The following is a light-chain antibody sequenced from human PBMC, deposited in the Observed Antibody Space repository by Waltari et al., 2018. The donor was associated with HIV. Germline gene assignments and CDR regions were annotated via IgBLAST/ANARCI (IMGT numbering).Light chain of an antibody. Sequence: QSALTQPPSVSGSPGQSVTISCTGTSNDVGVYNRVSWYQQSPGTAPQLIINEVSNRPSGVPDRFSGSKTGNTASLTISGLQAEDEADYYCSSYTSSATYVFGTGTKVTVL. CDR2: EVS. J-gene: IGLJ1*01. V-gene: IGLV2-18*02. CDR1: SNDVGVYNR. CDR3: SSYTSSATYV.